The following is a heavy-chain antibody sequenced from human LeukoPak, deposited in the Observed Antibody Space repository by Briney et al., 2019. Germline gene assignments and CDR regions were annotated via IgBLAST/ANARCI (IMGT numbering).Heavy chain of an antibody. Sequence: GGSLRLSCAASGFTFSSYGMHWVRQAPGKGLEWLAFIRYDGSNKYYADSVKGRFTISRDNSKNTLYLQMNSLRAEDTAVYYCAKTHRRFGVVIPHPFDYWGQGTLVTVSS. CDR1: GFTFSSYG. D-gene: IGHD3-3*01. V-gene: IGHV3-30*02. J-gene: IGHJ4*02. CDR2: IRYDGSNK. CDR3: AKTHRRFGVVIPHPFDY.